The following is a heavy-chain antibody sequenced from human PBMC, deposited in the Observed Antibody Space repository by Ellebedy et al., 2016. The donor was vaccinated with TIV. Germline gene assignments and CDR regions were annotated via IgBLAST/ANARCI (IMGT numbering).Heavy chain of an antibody. Sequence: GESLKISCAASGFTFSDNAMGWVRQAPDKGLEWVAVIWYDGSIKYLADSVKGRFTISRDNFNNTLYLQMNSLRAEDTAVYWCASWDFDYWGQGTLVTVSS. CDR3: ASWDFDY. CDR2: IWYDGSIK. J-gene: IGHJ4*02. CDR1: GFTFSDNA. V-gene: IGHV3-33*08. D-gene: IGHD7-27*01.